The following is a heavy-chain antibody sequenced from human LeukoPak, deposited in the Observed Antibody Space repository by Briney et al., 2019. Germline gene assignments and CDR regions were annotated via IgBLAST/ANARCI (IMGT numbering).Heavy chain of an antibody. D-gene: IGHD3-22*01. V-gene: IGHV4-38-2*01. CDR3: ARMRVVVSTPDYFDY. CDR2: IYHSGST. CDR1: GYSISSGYY. J-gene: IGHJ4*02. Sequence: SETLSLTCAVCGYSISSGYYWGWIRQPPGKGLEWIECIYHSGSTYYKQSLKRRDTLSIDTSKNTFSLKQRPVSAADPPVLLFARMRVVVSTPDYFDYWGQGTLVTVSS.